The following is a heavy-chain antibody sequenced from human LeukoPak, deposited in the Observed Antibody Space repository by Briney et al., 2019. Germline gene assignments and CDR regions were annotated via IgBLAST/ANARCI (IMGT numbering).Heavy chain of an antibody. CDR3: AKDPGDYYFHY. CDR2: TSRDGSNT. J-gene: IGHJ4*02. Sequence: GGTLGLSCASSVLIYRVYAMHWVRHARGKGLVYVALTSRDGSNTYYADSVKGRFTISRDNSKNSLYLQMNRLRSEDTGLYYCAKDPGDYYFHYWGQGTLVTVSS. CDR1: VLIYRVYA. D-gene: IGHD3-10*01. V-gene: IGHV3-43*02.